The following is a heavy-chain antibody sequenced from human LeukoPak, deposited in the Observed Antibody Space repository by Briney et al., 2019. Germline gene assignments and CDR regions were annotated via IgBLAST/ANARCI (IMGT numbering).Heavy chain of an antibody. CDR2: INPNSGGT. J-gene: IGHJ5*02. D-gene: IGHD6-6*01. Sequence: GASVKVSSKASGYTFTGYYMHWVRQAPGQGLEWMGWINPNSGGTNYAQKFQGRVTMTRDTSISTAYMELSRLRSDDTAVYYCARVALIAARYDWFDPWGQGTLVTVSS. CDR1: GYTFTGYY. CDR3: ARVALIAARYDWFDP. V-gene: IGHV1-2*02.